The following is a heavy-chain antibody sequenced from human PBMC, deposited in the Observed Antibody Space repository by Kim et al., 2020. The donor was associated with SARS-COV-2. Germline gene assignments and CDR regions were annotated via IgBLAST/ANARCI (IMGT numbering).Heavy chain of an antibody. CDR1: GGTFSSYA. CDR2: IIPIFGTA. D-gene: IGHD4-17*01. V-gene: IGHV1-69*13. J-gene: IGHJ3*02. CDR3: ARYGGYATNAFDI. Sequence: SVKVSCKASGGTFSSYAISWVRQAPGQGLEWMGGIIPIFGTANYAQKFQGRVTITADESTSTAYMELSSLRSEDTAVYYCARYGGYATNAFDIWGQGTMVTVSS.